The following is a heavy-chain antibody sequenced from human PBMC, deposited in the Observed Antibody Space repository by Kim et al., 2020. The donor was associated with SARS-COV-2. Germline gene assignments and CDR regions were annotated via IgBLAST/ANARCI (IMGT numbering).Heavy chain of an antibody. CDR2: IIPILGIA. CDR1: GGTFSSYA. J-gene: IGHJ6*02. D-gene: IGHD3-10*01. CDR3: ARDEGPGVTGYYYGMDV. V-gene: IGHV1-69*04. Sequence: SVKVSCKASGGTFSSYAISWVRQAPGQGLEWMGRIIPILGIANYAQKFQGRVTITADKSTSTAYMELSSLRSEDTAVYYCARDEGPGVTGYYYGMDVWGQGTTVTVSS.